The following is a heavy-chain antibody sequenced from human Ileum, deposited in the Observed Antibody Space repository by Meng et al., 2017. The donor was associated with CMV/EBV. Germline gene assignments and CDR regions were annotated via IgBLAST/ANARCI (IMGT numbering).Heavy chain of an antibody. CDR1: GGSIRSSSYN. D-gene: IGHD6-19*01. J-gene: IGHJ4*02. V-gene: IGHV4-39*07. Sequence: GPGWVSPTEPLSFIFPFSGGSIRSSSYNWTWIRQPPGKGLEWIGSIYYRGSTYYNPSLKSRVTISVDTSKNQFSLKLTSVTAADTAVHFCARVESNSSGWFVSYWGQGALVTVSS. CDR3: ARVESNSSGWFVSY. CDR2: IYYRGST.